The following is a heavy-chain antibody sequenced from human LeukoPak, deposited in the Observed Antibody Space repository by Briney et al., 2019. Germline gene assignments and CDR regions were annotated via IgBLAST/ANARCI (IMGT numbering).Heavy chain of an antibody. D-gene: IGHD6-13*01. Sequence: GGSLRLSCVASGFTFSSYWMSWVRQAPGRGLEWVANIKQDGSEKYYVDSVKGRFTISRDNAKNSLYLQMNSLRAEDTAVYYCASVIAAAYPYYFDYWGQGTLVTVSS. CDR1: GFTFSSYW. J-gene: IGHJ4*02. V-gene: IGHV3-7*01. CDR2: IKQDGSEK. CDR3: ASVIAAAYPYYFDY.